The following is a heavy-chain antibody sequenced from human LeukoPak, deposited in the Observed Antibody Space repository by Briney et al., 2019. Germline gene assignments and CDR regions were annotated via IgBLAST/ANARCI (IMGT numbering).Heavy chain of an antibody. D-gene: IGHD6-19*01. V-gene: IGHV3-23*01. Sequence: PGGSLRLSCAASGFTFSSNAMSWVRQSPGKGMEWVSAISGSGGSTYYADSVKGRFTISRDNSENTLYLQMNSLRAEDTAVYYCAKSSSGWYSFDYWGQGTLVTVSS. J-gene: IGHJ4*02. CDR2: ISGSGGST. CDR3: AKSSSGWYSFDY. CDR1: GFTFSSNA.